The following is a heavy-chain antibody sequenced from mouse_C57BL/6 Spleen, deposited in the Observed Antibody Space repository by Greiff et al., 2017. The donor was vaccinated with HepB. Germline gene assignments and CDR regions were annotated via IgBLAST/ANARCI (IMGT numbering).Heavy chain of an antibody. CDR2: IRNKANGYTT. CDR1: GFTFTDYY. CDR3: ARYLYYFDY. J-gene: IGHJ2*01. Sequence: DVKLMESGGGLVQPGGSLSLSCAASGFTFTDYYMSWVRQPPGKALEWLGFIRNKANGYTTEYSASVKGRFTISRDNSQSILYLQMNALRAEDSATYYCARYLYYFDYWGQGTTLTVSS. V-gene: IGHV7-3*01.